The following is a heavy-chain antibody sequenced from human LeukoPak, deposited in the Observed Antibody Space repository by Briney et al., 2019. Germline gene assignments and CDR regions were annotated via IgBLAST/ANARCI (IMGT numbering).Heavy chain of an antibody. CDR3: ARVSVAATNSFDY. V-gene: IGHV4-61*02. CDR2: IYASGSA. J-gene: IGHJ4*02. D-gene: IGHD1-26*01. CDR1: GGSIISGSYY. Sequence: SQTLSLXCTVSGGSIISGSYYWSWIRQPAGKGLEWIGRIYASGSANCNPSLKSRVTMSVDTSKNQFSLKLSSVTAADTAVYYCARVSVAATNSFDYWGQGTLVTVSS.